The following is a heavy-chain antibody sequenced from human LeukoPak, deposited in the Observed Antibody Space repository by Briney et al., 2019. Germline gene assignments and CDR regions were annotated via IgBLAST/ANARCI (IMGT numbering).Heavy chain of an antibody. J-gene: IGHJ1*01. D-gene: IGHD3-22*01. CDR2: IHPGNSET. Sequence: GESLKISCKTSGYSFIIYWIGWVRQMPGKGLEWMGIIHPGNSETRYTPSFQGQVTFSADKSITTAYLQWSSLTASDTAIFCCARLDCGGYYYVHQWGKGTLVTVSS. CDR3: ARLDCGGYYYVHQ. CDR1: GYSFIIYW. V-gene: IGHV5-51*01.